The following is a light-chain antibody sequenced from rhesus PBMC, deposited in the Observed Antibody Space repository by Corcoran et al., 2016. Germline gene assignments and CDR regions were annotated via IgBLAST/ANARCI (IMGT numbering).Light chain of an antibody. CDR3: QQHDNSPLT. J-gene: IGKJ4*01. CDR1: QGISNG. Sequence: DIQMTQSPSSLSTSVGDRVTITCRASQGISNGLAWYQQKPGKAPKLLIYRASILEKGVPSRFSGSGSGTDFTLTIRSLYPEDIATYYCQQHDNSPLTFGGGTKVEIK. V-gene: IGKV1-69*01. CDR2: RAS.